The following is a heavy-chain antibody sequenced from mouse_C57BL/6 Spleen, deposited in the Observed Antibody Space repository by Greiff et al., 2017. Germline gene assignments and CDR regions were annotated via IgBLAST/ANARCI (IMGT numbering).Heavy chain of an antibody. CDR2: IYPGSGNT. CDR3: ARSGDYDAWFAY. Sequence: QVQLQQPGAELVRPGASVKLSCKASGYTFTDYYINWVKQRPGQGLEWIARIYPGSGNTYYNEKFKGKATLTAEKSSSTAYMQLSSLTSEDSAVYFCARSGDYDAWFAYWGQGTLVTVSA. J-gene: IGHJ3*01. CDR1: GYTFTDYY. V-gene: IGHV1-76*01. D-gene: IGHD2-4*01.